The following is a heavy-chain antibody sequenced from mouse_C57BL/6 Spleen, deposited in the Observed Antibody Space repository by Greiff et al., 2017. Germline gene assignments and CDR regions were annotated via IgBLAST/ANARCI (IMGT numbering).Heavy chain of an antibody. CDR3: AREGFITTNAMDY. J-gene: IGHJ4*01. CDR1: GYTFTSYW. Sequence: QFQLQQPGAELVKPGASVKMSCKASGYTFTSYWITWVKQRPGQGLEWIGDIYPGSGSTNYNEKFKSKATLTVDTSSSTAYMQLSSLTSEDSAVYYCAREGFITTNAMDYWGQGTSVTVSS. V-gene: IGHV1-55*01. D-gene: IGHD1-1*01. CDR2: IYPGSGST.